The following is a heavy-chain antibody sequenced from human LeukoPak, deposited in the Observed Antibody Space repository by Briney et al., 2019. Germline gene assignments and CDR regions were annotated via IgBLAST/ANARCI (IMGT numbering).Heavy chain of an antibody. CDR1: GYTFTSYA. CDR2: INAGNGNT. V-gene: IGHV1-3*01. Sequence: ASVKVSCKASGYTFTSYAMHWARQAPGQRLEWMGWINAGNGNTKYSQKFQGRVTITRDTSASTAYMELSSLRSEDTAVYYCARGEALDIVVVPAAIAFDYWGQGTLVTVSS. J-gene: IGHJ4*02. D-gene: IGHD2-2*01. CDR3: ARGEALDIVVVPAAIAFDY.